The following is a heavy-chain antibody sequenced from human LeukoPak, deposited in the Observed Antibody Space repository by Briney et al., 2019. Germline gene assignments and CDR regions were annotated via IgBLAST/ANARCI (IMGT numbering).Heavy chain of an antibody. Sequence: SETLSLTCTVSGGSISSYYWSWIRQPPGKGLEWIGDIYYSGSTKYNPSLKSRVTISVDTSKNQFSLELSSVTAADTAVYYCARVVPGALGYYYYGMDVWGKGTTVSVSS. V-gene: IGHV4-59*01. CDR2: IYYSGST. D-gene: IGHD2-2*01. CDR3: ARVVPGALGYYYYGMDV. J-gene: IGHJ6*04. CDR1: GGSISSYY.